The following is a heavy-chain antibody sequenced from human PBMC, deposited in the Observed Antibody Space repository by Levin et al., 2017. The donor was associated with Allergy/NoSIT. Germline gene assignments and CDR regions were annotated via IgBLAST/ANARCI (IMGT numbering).Heavy chain of an antibody. J-gene: IGHJ4*02. Sequence: SETLSLTCAVYGGSFSGYYWSWIRQPPGKGLEWIGEINHSGSTNYNPSLKSRVTISVDTSKNQFSLKLSSVTAADTAVYYCARNSGYDRPPGYWGQGTLVTVSS. CDR3: ARNSGYDRPPGY. D-gene: IGHD5-12*01. CDR2: INHSGST. V-gene: IGHV4-34*01. CDR1: GGSFSGYY.